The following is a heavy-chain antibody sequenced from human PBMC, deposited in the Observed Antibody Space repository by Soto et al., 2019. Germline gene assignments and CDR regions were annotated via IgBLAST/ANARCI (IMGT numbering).Heavy chain of an antibody. V-gene: IGHV1-3*01. CDR3: ARESVLWFWMWVSGALDI. D-gene: IGHD2-21*01. Sequence: ASVQVSCKASGYTFTSYAMHWVRPAPGQRIEWMGWINAGTGNTKYSQSFLARVPITRDTPASLAYTALSSLRSADTAVYYCARESVLWFWMWVSGALDIWGQRTMVTVSS. CDR1: GYTFTSYA. J-gene: IGHJ3*02. CDR2: INAGTGNT.